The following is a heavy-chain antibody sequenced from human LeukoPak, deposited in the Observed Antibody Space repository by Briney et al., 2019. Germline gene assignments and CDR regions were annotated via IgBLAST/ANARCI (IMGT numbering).Heavy chain of an antibody. CDR3: ARGRFYGDYIWGSYRPGSYFDY. Sequence: PSETLSLTCAVYGGSFSGYYWSWIRQPPGKGLEWIGEINHSGSTNYNPSLKSRVTISVDTSKNQFSLKLSSATAADTAVYYCARGRFYGDYIWGSYRPGSYFDYWGQGTLVTVSS. V-gene: IGHV4-34*01. CDR2: INHSGST. CDR1: GGSFSGYY. D-gene: IGHD3-16*02. J-gene: IGHJ4*02.